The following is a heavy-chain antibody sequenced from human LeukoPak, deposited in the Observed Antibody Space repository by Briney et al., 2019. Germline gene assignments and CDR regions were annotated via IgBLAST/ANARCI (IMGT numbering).Heavy chain of an antibody. Sequence: PSETLSLTCTVSGGSISSYYWSWIRQPPGKGLEWIANIYHTGSTNYNPSLSSRVTISIDTTKNQFSLKLTSVTAADTAVYYCARRGRNSSGWQDYLWGQGTLVTVSS. CDR1: GGSISSYY. V-gene: IGHV4-59*01. D-gene: IGHD6-25*01. J-gene: IGHJ4*02. CDR3: ARRGRNSSGWQDYL. CDR2: IYHTGST.